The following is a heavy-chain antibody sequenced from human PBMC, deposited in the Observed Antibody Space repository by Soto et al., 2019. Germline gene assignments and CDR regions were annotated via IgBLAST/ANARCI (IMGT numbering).Heavy chain of an antibody. CDR1: GGSMSSSSYY. Sequence: QLQLQESGPGLVKPSETLSLTCTVSGGSMSSSSYYWGWIRQPPGKGLEWIGNIYNSGSTYYNPSLKPRGTLAVYTRKNQFSLILISVTAADTAVYYCSRLQYYDDSSVHWGQGTLVTVSS. D-gene: IGHD3-22*01. CDR2: IYNSGST. J-gene: IGHJ1*01. CDR3: SRLQYYDDSSVH. V-gene: IGHV4-39*01.